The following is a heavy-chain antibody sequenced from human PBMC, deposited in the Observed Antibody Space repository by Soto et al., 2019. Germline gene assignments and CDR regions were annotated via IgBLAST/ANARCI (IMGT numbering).Heavy chain of an antibody. V-gene: IGHV4-59*01. CDR1: GGSISSYY. CDR2: SNYNVST. J-gene: IGHJ4*02. CDR3: TRSSGYYYVPDY. Sequence: QVQLQESGPGLVKPSETLSLTCTVSGGSISSYYWSWIRQPPGKGLEWFGYSNYNVSTNYNPSLTSRVTISVDTSKNQFSRKLSSVTAADTAVYYCTRSSGYYYVPDYWGQGTLVTVSS. D-gene: IGHD3-22*01.